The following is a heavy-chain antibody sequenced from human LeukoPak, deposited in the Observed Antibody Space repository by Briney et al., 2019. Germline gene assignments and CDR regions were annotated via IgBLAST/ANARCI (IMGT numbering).Heavy chain of an antibody. CDR3: AKDSLTPVRGVILPYYFDY. D-gene: IGHD3-10*02. Sequence: GGSLRLSCAASGFTFSSYAMSWVRQAPGKGLEWVSAISGSGGSTYYADSAKGRFTISRDNSKNTLYLQMNSLRAEDTAVYYCAKDSLTPVRGVILPYYFDYWGQGTLVTVSS. V-gene: IGHV3-23*01. J-gene: IGHJ4*02. CDR2: ISGSGGST. CDR1: GFTFSSYA.